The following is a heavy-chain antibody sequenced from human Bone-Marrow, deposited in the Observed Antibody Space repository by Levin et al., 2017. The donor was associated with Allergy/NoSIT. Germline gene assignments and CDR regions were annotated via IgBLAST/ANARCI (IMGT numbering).Heavy chain of an antibody. CDR1: GLTVRNYW. J-gene: IGHJ4*02. D-gene: IGHD3-22*01. V-gene: IGHV3-74*01. CDR3: ARDPMISGDY. CDR2: INSDGSSA. Sequence: GGSLRLSCAASGLTVRNYWMHWLRQAPGKGPVWVSRINSDGSSADYADSVRGRFTISRDNAKNTLYLQMDSLRAEDTAVYYCARDPMISGDYWGQGTRVTVSS.